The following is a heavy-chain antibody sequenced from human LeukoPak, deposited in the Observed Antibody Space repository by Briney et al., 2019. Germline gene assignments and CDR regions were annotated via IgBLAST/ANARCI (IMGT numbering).Heavy chain of an antibody. J-gene: IGHJ4*02. CDR2: ISYDGSSK. CDR3: ARDIQQGGQQLVSAADY. V-gene: IGHV3-30-3*01. Sequence: GGSLRLSCAASGFTFSSYTMHWVRQAPGKGLEWVAAISYDGSSKYYADSVKGRFTIYRDNSKNTLCLQMNSLRAEDTAVYYCARDIQQGGQQLVSAADYWGQGTLVTVSS. CDR1: GFTFSSYT. D-gene: IGHD6-13*01.